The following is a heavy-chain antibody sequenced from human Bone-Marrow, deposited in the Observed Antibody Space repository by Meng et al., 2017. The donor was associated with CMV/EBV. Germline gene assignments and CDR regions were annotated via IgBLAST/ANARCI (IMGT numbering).Heavy chain of an antibody. CDR3: ASSRGIAAAGAFDAFDI. D-gene: IGHD6-13*01. V-gene: IGHV3-48*04. J-gene: IGHJ3*02. Sequence: GESLKISCAASGFTFSSYSMNWVRQAPGKGLEWVSYISSSSSTIYYADSVKGRFSISRDNAKNSLYLQMNSLRADDTSVYYCASSRGIAAAGAFDAFDIWGQGTMVTVSS. CDR2: ISSSSSTI. CDR1: GFTFSSYS.